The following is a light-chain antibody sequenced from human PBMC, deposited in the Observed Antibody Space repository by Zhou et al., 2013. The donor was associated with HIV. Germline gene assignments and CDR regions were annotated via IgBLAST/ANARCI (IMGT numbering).Light chain of an antibody. CDR3: QQADSFPLT. CDR1: QAIGDY. CDR2: AAS. J-gene: IGKJ4*01. Sequence: DIQMTQSPSAMSAAVGERVTITCRASQAIGDYLAWFQHKPGQVPRRLIYAASTLQSGVPSRFSGSGSGTDFTLTISCLQSEDFATYYCQQADSFPLTFGGGTKVE. V-gene: IGKV1-12*01.